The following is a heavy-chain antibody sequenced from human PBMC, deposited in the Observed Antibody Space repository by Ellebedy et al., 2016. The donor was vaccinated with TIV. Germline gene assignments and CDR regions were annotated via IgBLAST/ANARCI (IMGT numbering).Heavy chain of an antibody. CDR3: ARHILGDDYDYSGLHSHFYYMDV. D-gene: IGHD3-22*01. CDR2: IYPTDSET. V-gene: IGHV5-51*01. CDR1: GYNFTSYW. Sequence: GESLKISXQGSGYNFTSYWIGWVRQMPGKGLEWVGIIYPTDSETRYSPSFEGQVTISADKSISTAYLRWSNVKASDTAMYYCARHILGDDYDYSGLHSHFYYMDVWGKGTTVTVSS. J-gene: IGHJ6*03.